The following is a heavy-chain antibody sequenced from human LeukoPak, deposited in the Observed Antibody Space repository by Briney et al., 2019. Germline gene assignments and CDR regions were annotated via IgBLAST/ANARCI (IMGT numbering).Heavy chain of an antibody. J-gene: IGHJ4*02. V-gene: IGHV3-23*01. CDR1: GFTFSSYA. CDR2: ISGSGGST. D-gene: IGHD6-19*01. Sequence: GGSLTLSCAASGFTFSSYAMSWVRQAPGKGLEWVSAISGSGGSTYYPDSVKGRFTISRDNSKNTLYLQINSLRAEGTAVYYCARDSNIAVAGTYDFWGQGPLVSVSS. CDR3: ARDSNIAVAGTYDF.